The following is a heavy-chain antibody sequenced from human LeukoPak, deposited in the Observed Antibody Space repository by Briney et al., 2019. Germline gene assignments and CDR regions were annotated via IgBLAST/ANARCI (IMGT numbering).Heavy chain of an antibody. CDR3: AKDHYWSIDY. CDR2: IKGDGIST. Sequence: GGSLRLSCAASGFDFSSSWMHWVRHAPEQGLVWASRIKGDGISTNYADSVKGRFTISRDIAKNTLYLQMNSLRAEDTGVYYCAKDHYWSIDYWGRGTLVTVSS. CDR1: GFDFSSSW. D-gene: IGHD3-3*01. J-gene: IGHJ4*02. V-gene: IGHV3-74*01.